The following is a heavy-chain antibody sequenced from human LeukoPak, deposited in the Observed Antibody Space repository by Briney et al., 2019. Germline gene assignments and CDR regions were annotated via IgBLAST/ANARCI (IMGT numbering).Heavy chain of an antibody. D-gene: IGHD5-24*01. CDR3: VRHVTTGFNLFEY. CDR1: GASISVYY. V-gene: IGHV4-59*08. J-gene: IGHJ4*02. Sequence: PSETLSLTRSLSGASISVYYWSWMRESPGEGVGWIGYFYFSGTSTFNPSLQSRVTMSVDATKNQFSLRLTSVTAADTAVYYCVRHVTTGFNLFEYWGQGTLVTVSS. CDR2: FYFSGTS.